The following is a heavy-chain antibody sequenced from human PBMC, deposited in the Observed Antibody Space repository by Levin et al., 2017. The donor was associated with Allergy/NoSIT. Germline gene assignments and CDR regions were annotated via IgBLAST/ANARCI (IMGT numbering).Heavy chain of an antibody. Sequence: GGSLRLSCAASGFTFDDYAMHWVRQAPGKGLEWVSGISWNSGSIGYADSVKGRFTISRDNAKNSLYLQMNSLRAEDTALYYCAKGPGYGYYYYYGMDVWGQGTTVTVSS. CDR1: GFTFDDYA. V-gene: IGHV3-9*01. CDR3: AKGPGYGYYYYYGMDV. D-gene: IGHD5-18*01. CDR2: ISWNSGSI. J-gene: IGHJ6*02.